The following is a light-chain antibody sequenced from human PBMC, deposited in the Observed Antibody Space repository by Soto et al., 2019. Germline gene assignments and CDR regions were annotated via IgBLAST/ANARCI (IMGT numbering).Light chain of an antibody. CDR2: EVS. J-gene: IGLJ2*01. V-gene: IGLV2-14*01. Sequence: QSALTQPASVSGSPGQSITISCTGTSSDVGAYNYVSWYQQHPDKAPKLMIFEVSDRPSGVSNRFSGSNSGNTASLTISGLQSEDEGDYYCAAWDDRLNGLIFGGGTKLTVL. CDR3: AAWDDRLNGLI. CDR1: SSDVGAYNY.